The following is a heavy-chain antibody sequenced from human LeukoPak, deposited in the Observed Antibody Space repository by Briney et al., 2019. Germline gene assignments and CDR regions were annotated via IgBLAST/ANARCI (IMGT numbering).Heavy chain of an antibody. CDR1: GFTLTLDW. D-gene: IGHD2-2*01. V-gene: IGHV3-7*04. CDR2: IKEDGREG. J-gene: IGHJ4*02. Sequence: VGSLRLSCAPSGFTLTLDWMGWFRHAPGGGLGWVANIKEDGREGYYGGSVKGRFAISRDNAQNSLYLRMNSLRAEDTAVYYCARGDGCSSTSCYHIDFWGQGTLVTVSS. CDR3: ARGDGCSSTSCYHIDF.